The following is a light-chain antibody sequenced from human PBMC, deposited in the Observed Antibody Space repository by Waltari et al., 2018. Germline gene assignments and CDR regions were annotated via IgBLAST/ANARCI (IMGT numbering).Light chain of an antibody. J-gene: IGKJ2*01. Sequence: EIVMTQSPATLSVSPGDRANPSCRASESVSGTLAWYQQRPGQAPSLLIYGASTRASGIPARFSGSGSGTEFTLTISSLQSEDFAVYYCHQYNNWPYTFGQGTKLEIK. CDR2: GAS. CDR3: HQYNNWPYT. V-gene: IGKV3-15*01. CDR1: ESVSGT.